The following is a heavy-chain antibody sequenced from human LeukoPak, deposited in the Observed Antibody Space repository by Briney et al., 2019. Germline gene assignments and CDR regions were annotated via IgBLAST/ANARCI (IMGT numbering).Heavy chain of an antibody. Sequence: SVKVSCKASGGTFSSYAISWVRQAPGQGLEWMGGIIPIFGTANYAQKFQGRVTITADKSTSTAYMELSRLRSDDTAVYYCARVGYSYGSTDKLIDYWGQGTLVTVSS. V-gene: IGHV1-69*06. CDR2: IIPIFGTA. J-gene: IGHJ4*02. CDR1: GGTFSSYA. D-gene: IGHD5-18*01. CDR3: ARVGYSYGSTDKLIDY.